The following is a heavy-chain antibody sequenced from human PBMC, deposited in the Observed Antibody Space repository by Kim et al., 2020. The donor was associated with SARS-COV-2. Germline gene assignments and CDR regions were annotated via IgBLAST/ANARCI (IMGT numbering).Heavy chain of an antibody. CDR1: GGSISSYY. V-gene: IGHV4-59*13. CDR2: IYYSGST. J-gene: IGHJ4*02. Sequence: SETLSLTCTVSGGSISSYYWSWIRQPPGKGLEWIGYIYYSGSTNYNPSLKSRVTISVDTSKNQFSLKLSSVTAADTAVYYCARGVSDSGRPFDYWGQGTLVTVSS. CDR3: ARGVSDSGRPFDY. D-gene: IGHD1-26*01.